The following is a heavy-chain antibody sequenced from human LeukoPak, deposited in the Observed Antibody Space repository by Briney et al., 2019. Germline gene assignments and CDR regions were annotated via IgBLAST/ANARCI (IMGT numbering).Heavy chain of an antibody. CDR3: ARQPRGNYYDSSGYGGYYFDY. CDR1: GGSISSSSYY. V-gene: IGHV4-39*01. CDR2: IYYSGST. J-gene: IGHJ4*02. D-gene: IGHD3-22*01. Sequence: SETLSLTXTVSGGSISSSSYYWGWIRQPPGKGLEWIGSIYYSGSTYYNPSLKSRVTISVDTSKNQFSLKLSSVTAADTAVYYCARQPRGNYYDSSGYGGYYFDYWGQGTLVTVSS.